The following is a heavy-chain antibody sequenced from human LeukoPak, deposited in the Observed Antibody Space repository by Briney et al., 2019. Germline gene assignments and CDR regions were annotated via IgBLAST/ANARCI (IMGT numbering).Heavy chain of an antibody. CDR3: AREGGPYRPLDY. J-gene: IGHJ4*02. CDR2: VHLSGRT. CDR1: GGSISSTNW. Sequence: SATLSLTCGVSGGSISSTNWWTWVRQPPGEGLEWIGEVHLSGRTNYNPSLESRVTMSVDMSENHISLKLTSVTAADTAVYYCAREGGPYRPLDYSGQGTLVTVSS. V-gene: IGHV4-4*02.